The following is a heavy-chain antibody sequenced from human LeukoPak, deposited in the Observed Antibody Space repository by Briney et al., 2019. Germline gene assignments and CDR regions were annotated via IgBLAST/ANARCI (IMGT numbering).Heavy chain of an antibody. J-gene: IGHJ4*02. Sequence: PSETLSLTCTVSGGAISIYYWNWIRQPPGKGLEWIGYIDYSGSTNYNPSLKSRVTISVDTSKNQFSLKLSSVTAAGTAVYYCARLYSSNWRLEDWGQGTLVTVSS. D-gene: IGHD6-13*01. CDR3: ARLYSSNWRLED. CDR2: IDYSGST. V-gene: IGHV4-59*08. CDR1: GGAISIYY.